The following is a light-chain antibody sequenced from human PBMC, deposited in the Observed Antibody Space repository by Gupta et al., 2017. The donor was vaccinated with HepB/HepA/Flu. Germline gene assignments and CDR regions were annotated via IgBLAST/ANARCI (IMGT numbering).Light chain of an antibody. CDR3: RGYKSTTPAVV. CDR1: TRYFGSYHR. J-gene: IGLJ3*02. V-gene: IGLV2-18*01. CDR2: DVH. Sequence: QSTLTKPPSVSGSPGQPVPISCTGNTRYFGSYHRVSWYPQAPGGAPKLIHYDVHNRPSGVPDRFSWSKSGNTASPTISRLQAEDEGDDDCCRGYKSTTPAVVFGGGTKLTVL.